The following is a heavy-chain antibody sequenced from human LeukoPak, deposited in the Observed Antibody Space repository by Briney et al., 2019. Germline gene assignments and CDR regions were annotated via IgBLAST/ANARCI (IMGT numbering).Heavy chain of an antibody. CDR3: ARGRMITFGGVIPSFDY. J-gene: IGHJ4*02. D-gene: IGHD3-16*02. V-gene: IGHV3-21*01. Sequence: GGSLRLSCAASGFTFSSYSMNWVRQAPGKGLEWVSSISSSSSYMYYADSVKGRFTISRDNAKNSLYLQMNSLRAEDTAVYYCARGRMITFGGVIPSFDYWGQGTLVTVSS. CDR1: GFTFSSYS. CDR2: ISSSSSYM.